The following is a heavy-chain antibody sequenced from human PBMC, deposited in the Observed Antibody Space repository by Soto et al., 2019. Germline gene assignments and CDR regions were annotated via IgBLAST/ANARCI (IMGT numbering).Heavy chain of an antibody. CDR2: INPSGGST. D-gene: IGHD3-3*01. CDR3: ARTREITIFGVVIPPLYYYGMDV. Sequence: QVQLVQSGAEVKKPGASVKVSSKASGYTFTSYYMHWVRQAPGQGLEWMGIINPSGGSTSYAQKFQGRVTMTRDTSTSTVYMELSSLRSEDTAVYYCARTREITIFGVVIPPLYYYGMDVWGQGTTVTVSS. CDR1: GYTFTSYY. V-gene: IGHV1-46*01. J-gene: IGHJ6*02.